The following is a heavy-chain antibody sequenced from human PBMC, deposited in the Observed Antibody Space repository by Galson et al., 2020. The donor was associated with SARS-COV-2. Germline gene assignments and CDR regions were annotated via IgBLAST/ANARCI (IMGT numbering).Heavy chain of an antibody. J-gene: IGHJ3*02. CDR3: ARLHYGEYAPEAFDI. CDR1: GTSISSGSYS. D-gene: IGHD4-17*01. Sequence: SATLSLTCAVSGTSISSGSYSWNWIRQPPGKGLEWIGYISHSGGTYYNPSLKSRVTISGDRSKNQFSLRLSSVTAADTAFYYCARLHYGEYAPEAFDIWGQGTRVTV. V-gene: IGHV4-30-2*01. CDR2: ISHSGGT.